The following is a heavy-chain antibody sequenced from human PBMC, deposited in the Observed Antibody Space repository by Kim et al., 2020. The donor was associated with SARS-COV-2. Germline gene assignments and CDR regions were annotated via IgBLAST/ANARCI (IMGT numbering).Heavy chain of an antibody. CDR1: GYSFTNYW. D-gene: IGHD4-17*01. CDR3: ATSPDYGDLRRIHFDY. V-gene: IGHV5-51*01. J-gene: IGHJ4*02. Sequence: GESLKISCKASGYSFTNYWIAWVRQMPGKGLEWMGIIYPDDSDTRYSPSFQGQVTISADKSISTAYLQWSGLKASDTAMYYCATSPDYGDLRRIHFDYWGQGTLVTVSS. CDR2: IYPDDSDT.